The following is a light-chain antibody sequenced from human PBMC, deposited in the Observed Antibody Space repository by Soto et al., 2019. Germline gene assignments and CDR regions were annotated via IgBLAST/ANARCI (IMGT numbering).Light chain of an antibody. CDR1: QSVGTY. CDR2: DAS. CDR3: QQRSNWLLT. Sequence: EIVLTQSPATLSLSPGERATLSCRASQSVGTYLAWYQQKHAKAPRLLINDASTRATDIPARLSGSGSGTDFSLTISSLEHEVFAVYYCQQRSNWLLTFGGGTKVEIK. J-gene: IGKJ4*02. V-gene: IGKV3-11*01.